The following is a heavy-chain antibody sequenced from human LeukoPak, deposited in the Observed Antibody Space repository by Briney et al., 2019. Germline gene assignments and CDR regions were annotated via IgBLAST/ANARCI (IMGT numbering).Heavy chain of an antibody. V-gene: IGHV3-48*01. D-gene: IGHD3-10*01. CDR2: ISSSSSTI. CDR1: GFTFSSYS. CDR3: ATMVRGTKGYYYMDV. J-gene: IGHJ6*03. Sequence: GGSLRLSCAASGFTFSSYSMNWLRQAPGKGLEWVSYISSSSSTIYYADSVKGRFTISRDNTKNSLYLQMNSLRAEDTAVYYCATMVRGTKGYYYMDVWGKGTTVTVSS.